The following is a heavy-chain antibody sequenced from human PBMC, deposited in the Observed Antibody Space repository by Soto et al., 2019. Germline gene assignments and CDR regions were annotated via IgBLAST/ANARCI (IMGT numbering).Heavy chain of an antibody. J-gene: IGHJ4*02. CDR2: IIPILGIA. CDR1: GGTFSSYA. D-gene: IGHD6-19*01. V-gene: IGHV1-69*04. CDR3: ASSSGWYVGVFDY. Sequence: SVKVSCKASGGTFSSYAISWVRQAPGQGLEWMGRIIPILGIANYAQKFQGRVTITADKSTSTAYMELSSLRSEDTAVYYCASSSGWYVGVFDYWGQGTLVTVSS.